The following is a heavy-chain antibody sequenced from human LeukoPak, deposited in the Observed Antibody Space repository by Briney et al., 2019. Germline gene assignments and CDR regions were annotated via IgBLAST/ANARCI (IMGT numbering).Heavy chain of an antibody. J-gene: IGHJ5*02. V-gene: IGHV1-8*01. CDR2: MNPNSGNT. D-gene: IGHD2-8*01. CDR3: ARDYCTNGVCYWFDP. Sequence: ASVKVSCKASGYTFTSYDINWVRQATGQGLEWMGWMNPNSGNTGYAQKFQGRVTITTDESTSTAYMELSSLRSEDTAVYYCARDYCTNGVCYWFDPWGQGTLVTVSS. CDR1: GYTFTSYD.